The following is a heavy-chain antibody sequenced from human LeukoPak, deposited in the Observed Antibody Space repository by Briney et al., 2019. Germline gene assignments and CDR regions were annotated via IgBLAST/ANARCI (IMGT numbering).Heavy chain of an antibody. Sequence: PGGSLRLSCAASGFTFSSYGMHWVRQAPGKGLEWVAVISYDGSNKYYADSVKGRFTISRDNSKNTLYLQMNSLRAEDTAVYYCAKDSYYYGSGSYYIGDYCDYWGQGTLVTVSS. D-gene: IGHD3-10*01. V-gene: IGHV3-30*18. CDR1: GFTFSSYG. CDR3: AKDSYYYGSGSYYIGDYCDY. CDR2: ISYDGSNK. J-gene: IGHJ4*02.